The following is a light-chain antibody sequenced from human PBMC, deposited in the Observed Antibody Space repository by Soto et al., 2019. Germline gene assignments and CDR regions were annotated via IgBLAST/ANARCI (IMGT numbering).Light chain of an antibody. J-gene: IGLJ2*01. CDR2: DVS. V-gene: IGLV2-11*01. Sequence: QSALTQPRSVSGSPGQSVTISCTGTSSDVGGYNYVSWYQQHPGKAPKLMIYDVSKRPSGVPDRVSGSKSGNAASLTISGLQAEDEADYYCCSSAGSDVVVFGGGTNLTVL. CDR3: CSSAGSDVVV. CDR1: SSDVGGYNY.